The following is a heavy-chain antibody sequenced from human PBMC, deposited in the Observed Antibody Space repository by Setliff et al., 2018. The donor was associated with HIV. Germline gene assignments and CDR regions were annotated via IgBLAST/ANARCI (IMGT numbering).Heavy chain of an antibody. CDR3: ARDGSGHYPLEGWLDP. CDR1: GGSISSSLYY. J-gene: IGHJ5*02. D-gene: IGHD3-22*01. Sequence: SSETLSLTCTVSGGSISSSLYYWSWMRQAAGKGLEWIGRIDARGSANYNPSLNSRVTISVDTSKNHFSLTLSSVTAADTAVYYCARDGSGHYPLEGWLDPWGQGTLVTVSS. CDR2: IDARGSA. V-gene: IGHV4-61*02.